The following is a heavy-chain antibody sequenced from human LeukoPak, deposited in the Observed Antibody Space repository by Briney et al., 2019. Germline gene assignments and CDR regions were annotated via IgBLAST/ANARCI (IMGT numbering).Heavy chain of an antibody. J-gene: IGHJ5*02. CDR2: IYATGST. V-gene: IGHV4-4*07. D-gene: IGHD2-15*01. Sequence: PSETLSLTCSVSGGSISGNYWSWIRQPAGRGLEWLGRIYATGSTNYNPSLKSRVTMSVDTSKNQFSLNLRTVTAADTAVYYCARSAQGWSGFSWFDPWGQGTLVTVSP. CDR1: GGSISGNY. CDR3: ARSAQGWSGFSWFDP.